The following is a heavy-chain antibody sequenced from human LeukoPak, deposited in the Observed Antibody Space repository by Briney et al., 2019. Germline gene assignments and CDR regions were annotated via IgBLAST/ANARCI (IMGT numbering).Heavy chain of an antibody. J-gene: IGHJ4*02. CDR1: GGSISSYY. CDR2: IYYSGST. V-gene: IGHV4-59*01. Sequence: SETLSLTCTVSGGSISSYYWSWIRQPPVKGLEWIGYIYYSGSTNYNPSLKSRVTISVDTSKNQFSLKLSSVTAADTAVYYCARKLYDSFDYWGQGTLVTVSS. D-gene: IGHD2-2*02. CDR3: ARKLYDSFDY.